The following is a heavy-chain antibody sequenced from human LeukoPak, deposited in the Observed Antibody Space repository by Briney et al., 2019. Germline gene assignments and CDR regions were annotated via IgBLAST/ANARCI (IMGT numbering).Heavy chain of an antibody. CDR3: TLMLRGVID. V-gene: IGHV4-31*03. Sequence: SQTLSLTCSVSGGSISSADYCWSWIRQHPEKGLEWIGCIAYTGSTYYNPSLKSRVSISADTSTNQFSLKLSSVTAADTAVYYCTLMLRGVIDWGQGTLVTVSS. CDR1: GGSISSADYC. J-gene: IGHJ4*02. CDR2: IAYTGST. D-gene: IGHD3-10*01.